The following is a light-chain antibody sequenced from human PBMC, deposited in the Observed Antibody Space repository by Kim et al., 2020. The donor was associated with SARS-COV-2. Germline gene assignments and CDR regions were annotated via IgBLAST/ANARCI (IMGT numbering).Light chain of an antibody. Sequence: PGESALLSSRPRHSDSNDFLAWYQQKPVQAPRLLIYAASTRATVTPDRFSGSGSGTDFTLTISRLEPEDFAVYYCQQYCCSPWTFGQGTKVDIK. CDR1: HSDSNDF. J-gene: IGKJ1*01. CDR2: AAS. V-gene: IGKV3-20*01. CDR3: QQYCCSPWT.